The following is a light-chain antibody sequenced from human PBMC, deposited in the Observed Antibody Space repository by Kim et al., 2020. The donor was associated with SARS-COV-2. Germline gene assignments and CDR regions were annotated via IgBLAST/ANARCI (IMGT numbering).Light chain of an antibody. CDR3: AAWDDSLNGVV. CDR1: SSNIGSNT. J-gene: IGLJ2*01. CDR2: SNN. Sequence: GQRVTISCSGSSSNIGSNTVNWYQQLPGTAPKLLIFSNNHRPSGVPSRFSGSKSGTSASLAISGLQSEDEADYYCAAWDDSLNGVVFGGGTQLTVL. V-gene: IGLV1-44*01.